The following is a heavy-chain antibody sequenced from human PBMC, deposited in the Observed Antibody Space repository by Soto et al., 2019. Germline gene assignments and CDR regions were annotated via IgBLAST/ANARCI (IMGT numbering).Heavy chain of an antibody. CDR1: GGSISSGDYY. J-gene: IGHJ6*04. CDR3: ARDRVAATLLGYYYYYGMDV. D-gene: IGHD2-15*01. Sequence: PSETLSLTCTVSGGSISSGDYYWSWIRQPPGKGLEWIGYIYYSGSTYYNPSLKSRVTISVDTSKNQFSLKLSSVTAADTAVYYCARDRVAATLLGYYYYYGMDVWGKGTTATVSS. V-gene: IGHV4-30-4*01. CDR2: IYYSGST.